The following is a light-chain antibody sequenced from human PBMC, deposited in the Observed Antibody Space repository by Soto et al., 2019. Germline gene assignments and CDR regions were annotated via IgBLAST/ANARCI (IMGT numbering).Light chain of an antibody. CDR2: GAS. CDR1: QSVNSN. V-gene: IGKV3D-15*01. CDR3: QRYNSYSPWT. Sequence: EIVMTQSPATLSVSPGERAALSCKASQSVNSNVAWYQQEPGQAPRLLIYGASTRATGIPARFSGTVSGTEFALTISSLQPDDFATYYCQRYNSYSPWTFGQGTNVDIK. J-gene: IGKJ1*01.